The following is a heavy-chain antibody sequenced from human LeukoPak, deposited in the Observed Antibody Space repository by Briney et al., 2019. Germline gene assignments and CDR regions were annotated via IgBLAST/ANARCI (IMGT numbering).Heavy chain of an antibody. Sequence: PGRSLRLSCAASGFTFSRYGMHWVRQAPGKGLEWVAVISYDGYNKYYADSVKGRFTISRDNSKNTLYLQMNSLRAEDTAVYYCARGGGRVVITKFDYWGQGTLVTVSS. V-gene: IGHV3-30*03. J-gene: IGHJ4*02. CDR3: ARGGGRVVITKFDY. D-gene: IGHD3-22*01. CDR2: ISYDGYNK. CDR1: GFTFSRYG.